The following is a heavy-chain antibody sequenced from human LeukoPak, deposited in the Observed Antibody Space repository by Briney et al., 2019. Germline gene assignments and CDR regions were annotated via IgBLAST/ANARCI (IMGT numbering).Heavy chain of an antibody. CDR3: ARGGSSWYDYFGY. V-gene: IGHV4-39*01. D-gene: IGHD6-13*01. J-gene: IGHJ4*02. CDR1: GASISSSSYY. Sequence: SETLSLTCTVSGASISSSSYYWGWIPQPPGKGLEWIGSIYYSGSTHYNPSLKSRVTISVDTSKNQLSLKLSYVTAEDTAVYYCARGGSSWYDYFGYWGQGTLVTVSS. CDR2: IYYSGST.